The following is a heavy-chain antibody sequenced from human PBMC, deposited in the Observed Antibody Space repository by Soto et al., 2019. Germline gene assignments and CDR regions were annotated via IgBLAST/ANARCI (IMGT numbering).Heavy chain of an antibody. CDR1: GGTFSSYT. Sequence: QVQLVQSGAEVKKPGSSVKVSCKASGGTFSSYTISWVRQAPGQGLEWMGRIIPILGIANYAQKFQGRVTITADKSTSTAYMELSGLRSEDTAVYYCARGEDAGRPYDYWGQGTLVTVSS. CDR2: IIPILGIA. D-gene: IGHD1-1*01. J-gene: IGHJ4*02. V-gene: IGHV1-69*02. CDR3: ARGEDAGRPYDY.